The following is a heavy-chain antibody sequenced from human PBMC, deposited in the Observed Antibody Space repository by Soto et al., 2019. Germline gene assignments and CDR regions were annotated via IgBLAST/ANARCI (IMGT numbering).Heavy chain of an antibody. CDR3: AADVGGNSWLDS. J-gene: IGHJ5*01. CDR1: GYTFTSYH. D-gene: IGHD3-16*01. CDR2: INPSTGNT. Sequence: GASVKVSCKASGYTFTSYHIHWVRQAPGEGLEWIGIINPSTGNTIHAQKFQERVTISTDESTSTAYMELSSLRPEDTAVYYCAADVGGNSWLDSWGQGTLVTVSS. V-gene: IGHV1-46*01.